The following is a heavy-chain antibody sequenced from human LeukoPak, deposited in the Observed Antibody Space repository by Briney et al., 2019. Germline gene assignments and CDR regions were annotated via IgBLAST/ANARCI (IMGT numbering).Heavy chain of an antibody. CDR3: AKTVTGPGYFFDY. J-gene: IGHJ4*02. CDR1: GFTFSGHA. CDR2: ISGNGHNT. Sequence: GRSLRLSCTASGFTFSGHAMSWVRQAPGKGLEWVAGISGNGHNTYYAESLKGRFTISRDNSKNTLSLQMNSLGAEDTAVYYCAKTVTGPGYFFDYWGQGTLVPVSS. D-gene: IGHD4-17*01. V-gene: IGHV3-23*01.